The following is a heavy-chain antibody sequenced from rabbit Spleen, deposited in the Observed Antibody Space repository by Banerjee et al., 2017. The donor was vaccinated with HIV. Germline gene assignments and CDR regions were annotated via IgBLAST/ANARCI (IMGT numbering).Heavy chain of an antibody. CDR2: IDSGSSGDT. J-gene: IGHJ4*01. CDR1: GFSFSSRYY. V-gene: IGHV1S40*01. Sequence: QSLEESGGDLVKPGASLTLTCTASGFSFSSRYYIYWVRQAPGKGLEWIACIDSGSSGDTYYASWAKGRFTISKTSSTTVTLQMTSLTAADTATYFCARETSSGWGIVSFYFSLWGPGTLVTVS. CDR3: ARETSSGWGIVSFYFSL. D-gene: IGHD4-1*01.